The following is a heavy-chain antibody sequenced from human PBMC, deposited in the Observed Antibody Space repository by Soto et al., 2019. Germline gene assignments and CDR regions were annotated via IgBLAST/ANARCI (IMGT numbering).Heavy chain of an antibody. D-gene: IGHD6-13*01. CDR1: GYTFTSYG. CDR3: ARLIGRIAAAGTKFSDY. V-gene: IGHV1-18*01. J-gene: IGHJ4*02. CDR2: ISAYNGNT. Sequence: ASVKVSCKASGYTFTSYGISWVRQAPGQGLEWMGWISAYNGNTNYAQKLQGRVTMTTDTSTSTAYMELRSLRSDDTAVYYCARLIGRIAAAGTKFSDYWGQGTLVTVPS.